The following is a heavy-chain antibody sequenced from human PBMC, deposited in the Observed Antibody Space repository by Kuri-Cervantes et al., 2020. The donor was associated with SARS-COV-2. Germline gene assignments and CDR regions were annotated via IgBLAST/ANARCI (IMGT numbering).Heavy chain of an antibody. CDR2: ISWNSGSI. D-gene: IGHD6-6*01. Sequence: SLKISCAASGFTFDDYAMHWVRQAPGKGLEWVSGISWNSGSIGYADSVRGRFTISRDNAKNSLYLQMNSLRDEDMALYYCAKGGTRSSSLYFQHWGQGTLVTVSS. CDR1: GFTFDDYA. J-gene: IGHJ1*01. CDR3: AKGGTRSSSLYFQH. V-gene: IGHV3-9*03.